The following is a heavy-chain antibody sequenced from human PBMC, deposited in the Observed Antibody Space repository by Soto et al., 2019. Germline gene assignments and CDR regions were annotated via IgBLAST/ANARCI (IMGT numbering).Heavy chain of an antibody. CDR2: IIPIFGTA. Sequence: QVQLVQSGAEVKKPGSSVKVSCKASGGTFSSYAISWVRQAPGQGLEWMGGIIPIFGTANYAQKFQGRVTITADESTSTDYMELSSLRSEDTAVYYCARDLYYDILTGYFNPHWGQGTLVTVSS. V-gene: IGHV1-69*12. J-gene: IGHJ4*02. CDR1: GGTFSSYA. CDR3: ARDLYYDILTGYFNPH. D-gene: IGHD3-9*01.